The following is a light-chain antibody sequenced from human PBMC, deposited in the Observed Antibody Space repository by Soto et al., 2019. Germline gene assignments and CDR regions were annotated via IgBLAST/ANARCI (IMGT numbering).Light chain of an antibody. CDR2: GAS. Sequence: EIVMTQSPATLSVSPGEIATLSFSASQSVISNLAWYQQKPGQAPRLLIYGASSRATGIPDRFSGSGSGTDFTLTISRLEPEDFAVYYCQQYGSSPPWTFGQGTKVDIK. CDR1: QSVISN. CDR3: QQYGSSPPWT. V-gene: IGKV3-20*01. J-gene: IGKJ1*01.